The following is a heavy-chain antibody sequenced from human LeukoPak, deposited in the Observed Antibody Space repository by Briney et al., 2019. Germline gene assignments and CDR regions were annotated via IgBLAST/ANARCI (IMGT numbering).Heavy chain of an antibody. CDR3: ASSLRITIFGVVSHDAFDI. Sequence: SETLSLTCTVSGGSISSYYWSWIRQPPGKGLEWIGYIYYSGNTNYNPSLKSRVTISVDTSKNQFSLKLSSVTAADTAVYYCASSLRITIFGVVSHDAFDIWGQGTMVTVSS. D-gene: IGHD3-3*01. J-gene: IGHJ3*02. CDR1: GGSISSYY. V-gene: IGHV4-59*12. CDR2: IYYSGNT.